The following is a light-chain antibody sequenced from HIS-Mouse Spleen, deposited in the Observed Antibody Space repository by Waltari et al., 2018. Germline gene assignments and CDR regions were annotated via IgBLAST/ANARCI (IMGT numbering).Light chain of an antibody. Sequence: QSALTQPPSVSGSPGQSVTISCTGTSSDVGSYNRVSWYQQPPGTAPKRMIYEGSNRPSGVPNRFSGSKAGNTASLTISGLQAEDEADYYCSSYTSSSTVFGTGTKVTFL. V-gene: IGLV2-18*02. CDR3: SSYTSSSTV. CDR1: SSDVGSYNR. J-gene: IGLJ1*01. CDR2: EGS.